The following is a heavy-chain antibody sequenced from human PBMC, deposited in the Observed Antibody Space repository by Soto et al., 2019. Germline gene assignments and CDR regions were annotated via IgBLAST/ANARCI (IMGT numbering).Heavy chain of an antibody. Sequence: PSETLSLTCTVSGGSISSYYWSWIRQPPGKGLEWIGYIYYSGSTNYNPSLKSRVTISVDTSKNQFSLKLSSVTAADTAVYYCARLGYYYYMDVWGKGTTVTVSS. D-gene: IGHD3-16*01. CDR3: ARLGYYYYMDV. CDR2: IYYSGST. CDR1: GGSISSYY. J-gene: IGHJ6*03. V-gene: IGHV4-59*08.